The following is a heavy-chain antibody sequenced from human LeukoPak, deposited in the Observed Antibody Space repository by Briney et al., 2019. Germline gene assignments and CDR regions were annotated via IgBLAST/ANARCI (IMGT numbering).Heavy chain of an antibody. V-gene: IGHV4-39*07. CDR2: INHSGST. Sequence: PSETLSLTCTASGDSISSSSYFWGWIRQPPGKGLEWIGEINHSGSTNYNPSLKSRVTISVDTSKNQFSLKLSSVTAADTAVYYCARTLLESVAGPFDYWGQGTLVTVSS. CDR3: ARTLLESVAGPFDY. J-gene: IGHJ4*02. CDR1: GDSISSSSYF. D-gene: IGHD6-19*01.